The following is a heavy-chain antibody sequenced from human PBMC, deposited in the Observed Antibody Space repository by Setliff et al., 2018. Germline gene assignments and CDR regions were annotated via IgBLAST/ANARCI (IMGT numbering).Heavy chain of an antibody. CDR1: GGTFSSYA. CDR3: ARDRWAVAGTGKFDY. V-gene: IGHV1-69*05. Sequence: SVKVSCKASGGTFSSYAISWVRQAPGQGLEWMGGIIPIFGTANYAQKFQGRVTITTDESTSTAYMELSSLRSDDTAVYYCARDRWAVAGTGKFDYWGQGTLVTVSS. CDR2: IIPIFGTA. D-gene: IGHD6-19*01. J-gene: IGHJ4*02.